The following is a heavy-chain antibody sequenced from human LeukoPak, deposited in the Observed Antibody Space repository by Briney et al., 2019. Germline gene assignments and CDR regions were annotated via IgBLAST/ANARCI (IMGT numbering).Heavy chain of an antibody. CDR3: ARDLGNTGWYTFDY. Sequence: SQTRSLTCDISGDSVSSNNGAWNWIRQSPSRGLEWLGRTYYGSKWYNDYAGSLNGRITISPDTSKNQFSLHLNSVTPEDTAVYYCARDLGNTGWYTFDYWGQGILVTVSS. CDR2: TYYGSKWYN. CDR1: GDSVSSNNGA. D-gene: IGHD6-19*01. V-gene: IGHV6-1*01. J-gene: IGHJ4*02.